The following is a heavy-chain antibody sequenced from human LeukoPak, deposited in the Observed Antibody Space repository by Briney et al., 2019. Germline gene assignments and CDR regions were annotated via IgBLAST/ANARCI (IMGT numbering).Heavy chain of an antibody. J-gene: IGHJ4*02. CDR1: GFTFSSYS. Sequence: GGSLRLSCAASGFTFSSYSMNWVRQAPGKGLERVSGISGSGGSTYYADSVKGRFTISRDNSKNTLYLQMNSLRAEDTAVYYCAKYYYGSETYYTYFDYWGQGTLVTVSS. V-gene: IGHV3-23*01. CDR3: AKYYYGSETYYTYFDY. D-gene: IGHD3-10*01. CDR2: ISGSGGST.